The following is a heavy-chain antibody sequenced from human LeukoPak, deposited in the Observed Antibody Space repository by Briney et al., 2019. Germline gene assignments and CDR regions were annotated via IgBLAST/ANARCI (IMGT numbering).Heavy chain of an antibody. D-gene: IGHD2/OR15-2a*01. J-gene: IGHJ4*02. CDR2: ISGTSSYI. Sequence: PGGSLRLSCAASGFTFSSYSMNWVRLAPGKGLEWVSSISGTSSYIYYADSLKGRFTISRDNAKNSLYLQMNSLRAEDTAVYYCARSTLLSGFDYWGQGTLVTVSS. CDR1: GFTFSSYS. CDR3: ARSTLLSGFDY. V-gene: IGHV3-21*01.